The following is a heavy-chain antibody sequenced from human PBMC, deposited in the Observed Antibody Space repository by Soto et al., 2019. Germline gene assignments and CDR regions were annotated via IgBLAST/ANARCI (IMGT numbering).Heavy chain of an antibody. CDR2: INHSGST. J-gene: IGHJ5*02. Sequence: SETLSLTCAVYGGSFSGYYWSWIRQPPGKGLEWIGEINHSGSTNYNPSLKSRVTISVDTSKNQFSLKLSSVTAADTAVYYCARMYNWFDPWGQGTLVTVSS. V-gene: IGHV4-34*01. CDR3: ARMYNWFDP. CDR1: GGSFSGYY.